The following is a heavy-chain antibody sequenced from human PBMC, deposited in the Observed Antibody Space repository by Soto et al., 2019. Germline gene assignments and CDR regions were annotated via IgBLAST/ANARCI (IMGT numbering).Heavy chain of an antibody. D-gene: IGHD3-22*01. CDR1: GFSFSSYW. Sequence: GESLKISCKGSGFSFSSYWIGWVRQMPGKGLEWMGIIYPGDSDTRYSPSFQGQVTISVDKSVSTAYLQWSSLKASDTAMYYCARRGAYHYDSSGYSAGFWGQGTLVTVSS. CDR3: ARRGAYHYDSSGYSAGF. V-gene: IGHV5-51*01. CDR2: IYPGDSDT. J-gene: IGHJ4*02.